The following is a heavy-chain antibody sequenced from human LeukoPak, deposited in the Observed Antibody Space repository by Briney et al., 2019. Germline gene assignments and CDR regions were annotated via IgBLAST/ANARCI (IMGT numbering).Heavy chain of an antibody. CDR1: GFTLSDSF. CDR3: ATSSWYRLAY. D-gene: IGHD6-13*01. V-gene: IGHV3-72*01. J-gene: IGHJ4*02. Sequence: PGGSLRLSCAASGFTLSDSFMSWVRQAPGKGLEWVGRSRNKADSYTAEYAASVKGRFTISRDESKNSLYLQISSLETEDAAVYYCATSSWYRLAYWGQGSLVTVSS. CDR2: SRNKADSYTA.